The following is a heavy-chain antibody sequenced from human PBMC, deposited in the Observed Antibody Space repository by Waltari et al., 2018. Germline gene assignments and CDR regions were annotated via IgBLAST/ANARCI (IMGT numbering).Heavy chain of an antibody. CDR3: ARMLRGYYYDSSGYSDY. V-gene: IGHV1-46*01. J-gene: IGHJ4*02. CDR1: GYTFTSYY. CDR2: INPSGGST. Sequence: QVQLVQSGAEVKKPGASVKVSCKASGYTFTSYYMHWVRQAPGKGLEWMGIINPSGGSTSYAQKFQGRVTMTRDTSTSTVYMELSSLRSEDTAVYYCARMLRGYYYDSSGYSDYWGQGTLVTVSS. D-gene: IGHD3-22*01.